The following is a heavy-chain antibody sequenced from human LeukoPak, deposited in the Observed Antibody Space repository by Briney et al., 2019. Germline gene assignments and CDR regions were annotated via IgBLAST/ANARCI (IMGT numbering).Heavy chain of an antibody. J-gene: IGHJ6*03. V-gene: IGHV4-59*01. CDR1: GGSISSYY. CDR2: IYYSGST. CDR3: ARSYYSNYGYYYYMDV. D-gene: IGHD4-11*01. Sequence: PSETLSLTCTVSGGSISSYYWSWIRQPPGKGLEWIGYIYYSGSTNYNPSLKSRVTISVDTSKNQFSLKLSSVTAADTAVYYCARSYYSNYGYYYYMDVWGKGTTVTISS.